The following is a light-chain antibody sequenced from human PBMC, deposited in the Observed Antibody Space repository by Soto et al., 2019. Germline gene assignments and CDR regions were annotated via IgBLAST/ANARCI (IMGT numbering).Light chain of an antibody. J-gene: IGLJ1*01. CDR2: DVS. Sequence: QAALTQPASVSGSPGQSIAISCTGTSSDVGGYTYVSWYQQHPGKAPKLMIYDVSSRPSGVSDRFSGSKSGNTASLTISGLQSEDEADYYCCSYTSTHSYVFGTGTKVTVL. V-gene: IGLV2-14*01. CDR3: CSYTSTHSYV. CDR1: SSDVGGYTY.